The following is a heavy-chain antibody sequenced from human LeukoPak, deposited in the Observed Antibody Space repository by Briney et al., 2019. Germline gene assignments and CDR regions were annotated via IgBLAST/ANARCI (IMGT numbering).Heavy chain of an antibody. V-gene: IGHV3-48*03. D-gene: IGHD2-2*01. J-gene: IGHJ4*02. CDR3: AKRPLKTYHVPATALPFDY. Sequence: GGSLRLSCAASGFTFSSYEMNWVRQAPGKGLEWVSYISSSGSTIYYADSVKGRFTISRDNSKNTLYLQMNSLRAEDTAIYYCAKRPLKTYHVPATALPFDYWGQGILVTVSS. CDR1: GFTFSSYE. CDR2: ISSSGSTI.